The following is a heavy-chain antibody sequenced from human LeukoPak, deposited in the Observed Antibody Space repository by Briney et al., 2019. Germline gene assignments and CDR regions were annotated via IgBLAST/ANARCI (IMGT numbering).Heavy chain of an antibody. CDR1: GYTFTSYG. Sequence: ASVKVSCKVSGYTFTSYGISWVRQAPGQGLEWMGWISGYNGNTKYAQKVQGRVTMTTDTSTSTAYMELRSLRSDDTAVYYCARSGWGNRQAFDIWGQGTMVTVSS. CDR2: ISGYNGNT. D-gene: IGHD6-19*01. J-gene: IGHJ3*02. V-gene: IGHV1-18*01. CDR3: ARSGWGNRQAFDI.